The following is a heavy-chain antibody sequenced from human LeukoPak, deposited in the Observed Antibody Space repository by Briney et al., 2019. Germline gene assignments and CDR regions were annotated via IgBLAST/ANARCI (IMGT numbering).Heavy chain of an antibody. CDR3: ARGVEPLAANTLAY. Sequence: PGGSLRLSCAASGFTVITNDMTWVRQAPGKGREWVSALYSDGNTKNADSVQGRYTISRDNSKNTLYLKMNSLSPDDTAVYYCARGVEPLAANTLAYWGQGTLVTVSS. D-gene: IGHD1-14*01. CDR2: LYSDGNT. V-gene: IGHV3-53*01. J-gene: IGHJ4*02. CDR1: GFTVITND.